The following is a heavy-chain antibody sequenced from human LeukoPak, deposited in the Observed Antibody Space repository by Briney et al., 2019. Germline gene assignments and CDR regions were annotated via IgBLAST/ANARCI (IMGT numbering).Heavy chain of an antibody. CDR1: GFSLKTSGVG. Sequence: SGPALVKPTQTLTLTCTFSGFSLKTSGVGVGWIRQPPVKALEWLALIYWDDDKRYSPSLKNRLTITKDTSKNQVVLTTTNMDPVDTATYSCVHWRSALMPFDYWGQGTLVTVSS. CDR2: IYWDDDK. CDR3: VHWRSALMPFDY. J-gene: IGHJ4*02. V-gene: IGHV2-5*02. D-gene: IGHD2-2*01.